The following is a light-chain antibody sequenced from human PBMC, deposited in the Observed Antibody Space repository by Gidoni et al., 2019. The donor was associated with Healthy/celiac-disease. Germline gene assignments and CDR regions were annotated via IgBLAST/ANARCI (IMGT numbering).Light chain of an antibody. J-gene: IGLJ2*01. CDR1: SSNIGAGYD. V-gene: IGLV1-40*01. CDR3: QSYDSSLSAQDVV. Sequence: QSVLTQQPSVSGAPGQRVTISCTGSSSNIGAGYDVHWYQQLPGTAPKLLIYGNSNRPSGVPDRFSGSKSGTSASLAITGLQAEDEADYYCQSYDSSLSAQDVVFGGGTKLTVL. CDR2: GNS.